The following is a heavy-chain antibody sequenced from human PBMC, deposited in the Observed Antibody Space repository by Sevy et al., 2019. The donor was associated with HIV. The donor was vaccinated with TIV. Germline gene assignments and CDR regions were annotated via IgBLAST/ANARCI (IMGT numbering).Heavy chain of an antibody. J-gene: IGHJ6*02. CDR1: GFTFSSYS. D-gene: IGHD4-17*01. CDR3: ARTPFDYANYYYGMDV. CDR2: ISSSSSYI. Sequence: GGSLRLSCAASGFTFSSYSMNWVRQAPGKGLERVSSISSSSSYIYYADSVKGRFTISRDNAKNSLYLQMNSLRAEDTAVYYCARTPFDYANYYYGMDVWGQGTTVTVSS. V-gene: IGHV3-21*01.